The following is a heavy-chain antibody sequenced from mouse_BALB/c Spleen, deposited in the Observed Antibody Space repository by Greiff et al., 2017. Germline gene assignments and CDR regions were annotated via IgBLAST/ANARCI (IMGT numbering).Heavy chain of an antibody. CDR2: ISDGGSYT. J-gene: IGHJ3*01. Sequence: DVKLQESGGGLVKPGGSLKLSCAASGFTFSDYYMYWVRQTPEKRLEWVATISDGGSYTYYPDSVKGRFTISRDNAKNNLYLQMSSLKSEDTAMYYCARGPGGIAYWGQGTLVTVSA. CDR1: GFTFSDYY. CDR3: ARGPGGIAY. V-gene: IGHV5-4*02.